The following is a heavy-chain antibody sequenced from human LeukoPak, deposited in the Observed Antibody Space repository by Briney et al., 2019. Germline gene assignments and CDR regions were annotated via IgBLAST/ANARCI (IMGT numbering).Heavy chain of an antibody. CDR2: INPSGGGT. V-gene: IGHV1-46*01. Sequence: ASVKVSCKASGYTFTSYFMHWVRQAPGQGLEWMGIINPSGGGTSYAQKFQGRVTMTRDTSTSTVYMELSSLRSEDTAVYYCARVYSSGWFDYWGQGTLVTVSS. CDR1: GYTFTSYF. J-gene: IGHJ4*02. D-gene: IGHD6-19*01. CDR3: ARVYSSGWFDY.